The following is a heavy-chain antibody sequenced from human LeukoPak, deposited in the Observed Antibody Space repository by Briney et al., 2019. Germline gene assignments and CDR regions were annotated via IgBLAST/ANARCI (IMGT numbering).Heavy chain of an antibody. CDR1: GYSISSGYY. CDR2: IYHSGST. J-gene: IGHJ6*03. V-gene: IGHV4-38-2*02. Sequence: SETLSLTCTVSGYSISSGYYWGWIRQPPGKGLEWIGSIYHSGSTYYNPSLKSRVTISVDTSKNQFSLKLSSVTAAGTAVYYCAREGAAAAGSVLYYYYYMDVWGKGTTVTVSS. CDR3: AREGAAAAGSVLYYYYYMDV. D-gene: IGHD6-13*01.